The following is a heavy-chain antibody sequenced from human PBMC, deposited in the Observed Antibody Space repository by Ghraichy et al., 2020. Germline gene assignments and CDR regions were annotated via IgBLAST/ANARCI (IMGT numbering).Heavy chain of an antibody. CDR1: GFTFSSYS. V-gene: IGHV3-21*01. Sequence: GGSLRLSCAASGFTFSSYSMNWVHQAPGKGLEWVSSISSSSSYIYYADSVKGRFTISRDNAKNSLYLQMNSLRAEDTAVYYCARDPADYDILTGYYYAFDIWGQGTMVTVSS. CDR2: ISSSSSYI. J-gene: IGHJ3*02. D-gene: IGHD3-9*01. CDR3: ARDPADYDILTGYYYAFDI.